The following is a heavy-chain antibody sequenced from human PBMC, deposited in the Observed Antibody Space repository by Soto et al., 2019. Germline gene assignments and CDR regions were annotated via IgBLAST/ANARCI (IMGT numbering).Heavy chain of an antibody. CDR2: VSYDGSSK. V-gene: IGHV3-30-3*01. CDR3: ARDHRGDYYDTTGYYPGS. Sequence: PGGSLRLSCAASGFSFNSFAMHWVRQAPGKGLEWVAIVSYDGSSKYYADSVKGRFTISRDNSKDTLYLLMNSLRAEDTAVYYCARDHRGDYYDTTGYYPGSLGQGAQVSVPS. D-gene: IGHD3-22*01. CDR1: GFSFNSFA. J-gene: IGHJ5*02.